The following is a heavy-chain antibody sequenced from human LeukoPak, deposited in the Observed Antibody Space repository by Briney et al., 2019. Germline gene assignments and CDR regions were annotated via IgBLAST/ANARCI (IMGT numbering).Heavy chain of an antibody. V-gene: IGHV1-3*04. Sequence: ASVKVSCKTSGYTFSNYGMHWVRQAPRQSLEWMGWINTGNGNTKSSQKFQDRVTLTRDTSASTAYMELSSLRSEDTAVYYCARDIQGAYDFWSGYYVNWFDPWGQGTLVTVSS. CDR1: GYTFSNYG. J-gene: IGHJ5*02. CDR3: ARDIQGAYDFWSGYYVNWFDP. CDR2: INTGNGNT. D-gene: IGHD3-3*01.